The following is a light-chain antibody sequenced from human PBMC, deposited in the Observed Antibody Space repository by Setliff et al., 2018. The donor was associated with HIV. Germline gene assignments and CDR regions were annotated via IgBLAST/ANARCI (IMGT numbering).Light chain of an antibody. CDR3: NSYTSRSTFI. Sequence: QSALTQPASLSGSPGQSITISCTGTTSDIGGYNFVSWYQQHPGKAPKLLIYAVTKRPSGVSARFSASKSGNTASLTISGLQDEDEADYYCNSYTSRSTFIFGGGT. CDR1: TSDIGGYNF. CDR2: AVT. V-gene: IGLV2-14*03. J-gene: IGLJ2*01.